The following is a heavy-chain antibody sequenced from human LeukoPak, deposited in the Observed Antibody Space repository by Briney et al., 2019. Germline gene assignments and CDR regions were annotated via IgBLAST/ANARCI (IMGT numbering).Heavy chain of an antibody. J-gene: IGHJ4*02. CDR3: ARDLREWVGGPNFDC. CDR2: IKQDGSEK. V-gene: IGHV3-7*01. Sequence: GGSLRLSCAASGFTISNYWMSWVRQAPGKGLEWVANIKQDGSEKFYASSVEGRFTISSDNAKNSLFLQINNLRVEDTAMYYCARDLREWVGGPNFDCWGQGTLVSVSS. CDR1: GFTISNYW. D-gene: IGHD3-3*01.